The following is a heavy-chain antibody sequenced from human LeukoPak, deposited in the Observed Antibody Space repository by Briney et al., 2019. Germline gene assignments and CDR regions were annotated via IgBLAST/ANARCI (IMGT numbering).Heavy chain of an antibody. Sequence: GGSLRLSCAASGFTFNTFGMQWVRQTPGKGGEGVAFIRHDGSDQYYADSVKGRFTLSRDNSERTVYVQMNSLTTGDTAIYYCAKQIDGSGTFLYPKYFDYWGQGTLVTVSS. CDR3: AKQIDGSGTFLYPKYFDY. CDR1: GFTFNTFG. D-gene: IGHD3-10*01. J-gene: IGHJ4*02. CDR2: IRHDGSDQ. V-gene: IGHV3-30*02.